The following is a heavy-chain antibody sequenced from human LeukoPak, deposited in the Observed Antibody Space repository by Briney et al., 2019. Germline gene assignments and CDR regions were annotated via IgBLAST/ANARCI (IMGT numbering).Heavy chain of an antibody. CDR3: ARDIVIGSGSCLD. D-gene: IGHD3-10*01. CDR1: GFDFDDYA. V-gene: IGHV3-9*01. Sequence: SLRLSCAASGFDFDDYAMQWVRQAPGKGLEWVSGISWNSNTKGYADSVKGRFTISRDNAKNTVYLQMNSLRVEDTAVYYCARDIVIGSGSCLDWGQGTLVTVSS. CDR2: ISWNSNTK. J-gene: IGHJ4*02.